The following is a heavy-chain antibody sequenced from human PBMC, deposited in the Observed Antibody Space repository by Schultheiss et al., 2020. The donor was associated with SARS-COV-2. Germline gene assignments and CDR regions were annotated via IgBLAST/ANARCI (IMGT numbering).Heavy chain of an antibody. CDR2: ISSSSRYT. Sequence: GGSLRLSCAASGFTFSSYAMSWVRQAPGKGLEWVSYISSSSRYTNFADSVKGRFTISRDNAKNSLYLQMNSLRAEDTAVYYCARGDSSGEQYYYYYYGMDVWGQGTTVTVSS. D-gene: IGHD3-22*01. CDR1: GFTFSSYA. CDR3: ARGDSSGEQYYYYYYGMDV. V-gene: IGHV3-21*05. J-gene: IGHJ6*02.